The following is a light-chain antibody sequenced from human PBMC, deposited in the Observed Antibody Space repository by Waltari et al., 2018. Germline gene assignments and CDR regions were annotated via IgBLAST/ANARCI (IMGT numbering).Light chain of an antibody. V-gene: IGLV2-14*03. CDR1: SRDVGAYTY. CDR3: TSYTSRNTLV. J-gene: IGLJ1*01. CDR2: DVS. Sequence: QSALTQPASVSGSPGQSITISCTGTSRDVGAYTYISWYQQHPGNVPKVRIFDVSNRPSGVSNRFSGSKSGNTASLTISGLQAEDEADYYCTSYTSRNTLVFGSGTKVTVL.